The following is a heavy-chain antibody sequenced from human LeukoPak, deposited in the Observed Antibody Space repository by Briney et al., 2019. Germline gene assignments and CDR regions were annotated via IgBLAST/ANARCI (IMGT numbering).Heavy chain of an antibody. CDR3: ARCPYYYDSSGYRYDAFDI. CDR1: GYTFTSYG. D-gene: IGHD3-22*01. V-gene: IGHV1-18*01. J-gene: IGHJ3*02. CDR2: ISAYNGNT. Sequence: GASVKVSCKASGYTFTSYGISWVRQAPGQGLEWMGWISAYNGNTNYAQELQGRVTMTTDTSTSTAYMELRSLRSDDTAVYYCARCPYYYDSSGYRYDAFDIWGQGTMVTVSS.